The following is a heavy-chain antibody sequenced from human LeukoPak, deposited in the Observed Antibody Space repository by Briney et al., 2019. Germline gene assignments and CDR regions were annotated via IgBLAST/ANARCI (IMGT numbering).Heavy chain of an antibody. CDR2: ISYSGST. D-gene: IGHD6-13*01. J-gene: IGHJ4*02. V-gene: IGHV4-59*01. CDR3: ARGQYSGSWSYYFDY. CDR1: GGSISSYY. Sequence: SETLSLTCTVSGGSISSYYWNWIRQPPGKGLEWIGYISYSGSTNYNPSLKSRVTISLDTSKNQFSLQLSSVTAADTAVYYCARGQYSGSWSYYFDYWGQGTLVTASS.